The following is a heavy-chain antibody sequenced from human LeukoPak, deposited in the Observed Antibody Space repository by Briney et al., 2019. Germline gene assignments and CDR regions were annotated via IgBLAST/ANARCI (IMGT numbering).Heavy chain of an antibody. CDR1: GFTFSSYG. J-gene: IGHJ4*02. V-gene: IGHV3-30*02. CDR3: AKIAVATYFDH. CDR2: LHYDGSNE. Sequence: GGSPRLSCAASGFTFSSYGMHWVRQAPGKGLEWVAFLHYDGSNEYYANSVKGRFTISRDNSKNTLYLQMNSLGAEDTAVYYCAKIAVATYFDHWGQGTLVTVSS. D-gene: IGHD5-12*01.